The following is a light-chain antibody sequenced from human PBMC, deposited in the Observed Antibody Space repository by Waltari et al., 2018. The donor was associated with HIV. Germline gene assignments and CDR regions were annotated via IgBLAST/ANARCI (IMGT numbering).Light chain of an antibody. J-gene: IGKJ1*01. CDR3: RHYDDWPTWT. V-gene: IGKV3-15*01. CDR1: QSVSST. Sequence: EIVMTQYPDTLSVSPGERATLFCRASQSVSSTLAWYQQKPGQAPRLLIFAASTRAITIPDRFSGSGSGTEFTLTISSLQSEDFAVYYCRHYDDWPTWTFGQGTKVE. CDR2: AAS.